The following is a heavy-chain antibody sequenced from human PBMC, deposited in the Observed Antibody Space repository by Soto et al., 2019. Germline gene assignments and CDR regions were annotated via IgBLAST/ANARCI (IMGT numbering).Heavy chain of an antibody. CDR1: GFTFSSYS. V-gene: IGHV3-21*01. D-gene: IGHD3-10*01. CDR3: ASLPTKRLLWFGELLP. J-gene: IGHJ5*02. CDR2: ISSSSSYI. Sequence: PGGSLRLSCAASGFTFSSYSMNWVRQAPGKGLEWVSSISSSSSYIYYADSVKGRFTISRDNAKNSLYLQMNSLRAEDTAVYYCASLPTKRLLWFGELLPWGQGTLVTVSS.